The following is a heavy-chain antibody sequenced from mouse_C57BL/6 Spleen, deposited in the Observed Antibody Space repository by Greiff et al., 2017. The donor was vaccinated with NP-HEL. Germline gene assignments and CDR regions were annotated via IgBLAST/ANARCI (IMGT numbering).Heavy chain of an antibody. CDR3: TTEAYDGYYVPLFAY. CDR1: GFNIKDYY. Sequence: EVPLQQSGAELVRPGASVKLSCTASGFNIKDYYMHWVNQRPEQCLEWLVRLAPEDGVPEYAPKFQGKATLTAVTSSNTAYLQLSSLTSEDTAVYYCTTEAYDGYYVPLFAYWGQGTLVTVSA. V-gene: IGHV14-1*01. D-gene: IGHD2-3*01. J-gene: IGHJ3*01. CDR2: LAPEDGVP.